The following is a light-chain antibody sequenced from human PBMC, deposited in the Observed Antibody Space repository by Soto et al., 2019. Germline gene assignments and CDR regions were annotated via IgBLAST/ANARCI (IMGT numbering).Light chain of an antibody. V-gene: IGKV3-15*01. Sequence: EVVLTQSHATLSLSPGDRATLSCRASQSVSSNLAWYQQKPGQSPRLLIYGASTRATGVPPRFSGSRSGTEFTLTISAVQSEDFAVYYCQQYYNWPPYTFGQGTKLDFK. CDR1: QSVSSN. CDR3: QQYYNWPPYT. J-gene: IGKJ2*01. CDR2: GAS.